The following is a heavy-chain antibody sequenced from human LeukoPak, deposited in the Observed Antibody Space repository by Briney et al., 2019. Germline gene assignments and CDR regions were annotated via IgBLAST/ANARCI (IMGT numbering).Heavy chain of an antibody. V-gene: IGHV4-39*01. J-gene: IGHJ6*03. CDR3: AGGRGATTGYYYYYYYMDV. CDR2: IYYSGST. D-gene: IGHD1-26*01. Sequence: DPSETLSLTCTVSGGSISSSSYYWGWIRQPPGKGLEWIGSIYYSGSTYYNPSLKSRVTISVDTSKNQFSLKLSSVTAADTAVYYCAGGRGATTGYYYYYYYMDVWGKGTTVTVS. CDR1: GGSISSSSYY.